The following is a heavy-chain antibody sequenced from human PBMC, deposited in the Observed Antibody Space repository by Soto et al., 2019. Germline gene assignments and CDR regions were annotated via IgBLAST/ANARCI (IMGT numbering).Heavy chain of an antibody. V-gene: IGHV1-8*01. CDR2: MNPNSGNT. CDR1: GYTFTSYD. CDR3: AMFKSTYYYDSSGYRSWSYYGMDV. J-gene: IGHJ6*02. Sequence: ASVKVSCKASGYTFTSYDINWVRQATGQGLEWMGWMNPNSGNTGYAQKFQGRVTMTRNTSISTAYMELSSLRSEDTAVYYCAMFKSTYYYDSSGYRSWSYYGMDVWGQGTTVTVS. D-gene: IGHD3-22*01.